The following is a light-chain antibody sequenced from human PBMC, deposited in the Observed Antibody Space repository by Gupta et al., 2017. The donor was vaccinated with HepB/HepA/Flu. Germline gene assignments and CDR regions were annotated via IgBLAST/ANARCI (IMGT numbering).Light chain of an antibody. J-gene: IGKJ2*02. CDR2: LVC. CDR1: QGRRQSNGYRY. V-gene: IGKV2-28*01. Sequence: DIVMTHSPLSLPVTPGEPASISCSSSQGRRQSNGYRYLDWYLQKPGQSPQLLIYLVCKRASGVPDRFSGSGSGTDFTLKISRGEAEDVGVYYCMQGVQTPCTFGQGTKVEIK. CDR3: MQGVQTPCT.